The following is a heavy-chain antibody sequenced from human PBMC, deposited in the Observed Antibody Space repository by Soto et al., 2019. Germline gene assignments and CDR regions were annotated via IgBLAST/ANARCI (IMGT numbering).Heavy chain of an antibody. CDR3: GRDLYYDFWSGSSGYYYGMDV. D-gene: IGHD3-3*01. Sequence: ASXKVSCKASGSTFTSYGISWVRQAPGQGLEWMGWISAYNGNTNYAQKPQGRVTMTTDTSTSTAYMELRSLRSDDTAVYYCGRDLYYDFWSGSSGYYYGMDVWGQGTTVTVSS. CDR1: GSTFTSYG. J-gene: IGHJ6*02. CDR2: ISAYNGNT. V-gene: IGHV1-18*04.